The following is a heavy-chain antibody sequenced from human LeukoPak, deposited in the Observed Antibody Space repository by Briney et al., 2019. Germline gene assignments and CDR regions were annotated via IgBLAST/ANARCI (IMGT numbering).Heavy chain of an antibody. CDR2: IYYSGST. D-gene: IGHD3-10*01. CDR1: GGSIRSSSYY. V-gene: IGHV4-39*02. J-gene: IGHJ4*02. Sequence: SETLSLTCTVSGGSIRSSSYYWGWIRQPPGKGLEWIGSIYYSGSTYYCPSLKSRVTISVDTSKNQFSPKLSSVTAADTAVYYCARDLWFGESYKAPFDYWGQGTLVTVSS. CDR3: ARDLWFGESYKAPFDY.